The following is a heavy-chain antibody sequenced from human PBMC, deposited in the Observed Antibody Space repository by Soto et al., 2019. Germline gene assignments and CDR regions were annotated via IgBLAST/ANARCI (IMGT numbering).Heavy chain of an antibody. J-gene: IGHJ4*02. CDR2: IWYDGSNK. Sequence: QVQLVESGGGVVQPGRSLRLSCAASGFTFSSYGMHWVRQAPGKGLEWVAVIWYDGSNKYYADSVKGRFTISRDNSKNTLYLQMNSLRAEDTAVYYCAIDQYCSGGSCPAYWGQGTLVTVSS. D-gene: IGHD2-15*01. CDR1: GFTFSSYG. CDR3: AIDQYCSGGSCPAY. V-gene: IGHV3-33*01.